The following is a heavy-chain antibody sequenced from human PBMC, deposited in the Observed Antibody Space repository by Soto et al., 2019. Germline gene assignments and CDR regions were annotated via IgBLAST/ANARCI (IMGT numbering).Heavy chain of an antibody. J-gene: IGHJ4*02. CDR3: AKGSATSRPYYFDY. V-gene: IGHV3-23*01. CDR2: ITGDGGDT. CDR1: GFTFRSYA. Sequence: TGGSLRLSCGASGFTFRSYAMSWGRQAPGKGLEWVSAITGDGGDTFHADSVRGRLTISRDNSRNTLYLQMDSLRAEDTALYYCAKGSATSRPYYFDYWGQGTLVTVSS.